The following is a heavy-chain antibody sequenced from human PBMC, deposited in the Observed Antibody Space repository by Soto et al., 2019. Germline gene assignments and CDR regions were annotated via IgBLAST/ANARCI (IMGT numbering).Heavy chain of an antibody. D-gene: IGHD5-18*01. Sequence: PSETLSLTCTASGGSVSSGSYYWSWIRQPPGKGLEWIGYIYYSGSTNYNPSLKSRVTISVDTSKNQFSLKLSSVTAADTAVYYCARVGGEDTAMVPSRGFVYWGEAILITVS. V-gene: IGHV4-61*01. CDR2: IYYSGST. CDR1: GGSVSSGSYY. CDR3: ARVGGEDTAMVPSRGFVY. J-gene: IGHJ4*02.